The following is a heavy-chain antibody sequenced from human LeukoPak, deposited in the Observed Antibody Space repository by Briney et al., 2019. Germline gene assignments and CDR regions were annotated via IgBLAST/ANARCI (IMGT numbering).Heavy chain of an antibody. D-gene: IGHD5-18*01. V-gene: IGHV3-23*01. Sequence: GASLRLSCAASGFTFSSYAMTWVRQAPGKGLEWVSSITGSGDTTYYADSVKGRFTVSRDNSKNTMYLQMNSLRAEDTAVYYCATGGIQLWSLFDYWGQGTLVTVSS. CDR3: ATGGIQLWSLFDY. CDR1: GFTFSSYA. J-gene: IGHJ4*02. CDR2: ITGSGDTT.